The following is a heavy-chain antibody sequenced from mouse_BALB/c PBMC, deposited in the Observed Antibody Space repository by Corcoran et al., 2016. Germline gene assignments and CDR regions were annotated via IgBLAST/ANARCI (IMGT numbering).Heavy chain of an antibody. CDR3: AIHAMDY. V-gene: IGHV3-6*02. CDR1: GYSITRGYY. J-gene: IGHJ4*01. Sequence: DVQLQESGPGLVKPSQSLSLTCSVTGYSITRGYYWNWIRQFPGNKLEWMGYISYDGSNNYNPSLKNRISITRDTSKNQFFLKLNSVTTEDTATYYCAIHAMDYWGQGTSVTVSS. CDR2: ISYDGSN.